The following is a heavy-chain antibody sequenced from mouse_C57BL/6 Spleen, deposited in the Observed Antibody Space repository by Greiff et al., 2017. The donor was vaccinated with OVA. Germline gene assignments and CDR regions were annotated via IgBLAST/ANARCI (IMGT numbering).Heavy chain of an antibody. J-gene: IGHJ4*01. Sequence: EVNLVESGGGLVQPQGSLKLSCAASGFSFNTYAMNWVRQAPGKGLEWVARIRSKSNNYATYYADSVKDRFTISRDDSESMLYLQMNNLKTEDTAMYYCVRHLSTMVEAMDYWGQGTSVTVSS. CDR2: IRSKSNNYAT. D-gene: IGHD2-1*01. CDR3: VRHLSTMVEAMDY. V-gene: IGHV10-1*01. CDR1: GFSFNTYA.